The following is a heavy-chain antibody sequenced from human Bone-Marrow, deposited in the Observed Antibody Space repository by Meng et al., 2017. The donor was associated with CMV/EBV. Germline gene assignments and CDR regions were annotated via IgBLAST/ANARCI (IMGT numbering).Heavy chain of an antibody. CDR2: IYHSGST. CDR3: ARVGSYYEYYFDY. Sequence: CAGSGGSISSSNWWSWVRQPPGKGLEWIGEIYHSGSTNYNPSLKSRVTISVDKSKNQFSLKLSSVTAADTAVYYCARVGSYYEYYFDYWGQGTLVTVSS. D-gene: IGHD1-26*01. CDR1: GGSISSSNW. J-gene: IGHJ4*02. V-gene: IGHV4-4*02.